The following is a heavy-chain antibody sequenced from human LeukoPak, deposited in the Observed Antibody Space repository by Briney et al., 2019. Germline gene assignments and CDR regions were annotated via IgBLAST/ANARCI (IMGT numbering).Heavy chain of an antibody. CDR1: GFTFSSYR. Sequence: KPGGSLRLSCAASGFTFSSYRMNWVRQAPGKGLEWVSSISSSSSYIYYADSVKGRFTISRDNAKNSLYLQMNSLRAEDTAVYYCARESKTLENYLQHWGQGTLVTVSS. V-gene: IGHV3-21*01. D-gene: IGHD1-7*01. CDR3: ARESKTLENYLQH. J-gene: IGHJ1*01. CDR2: ISSSSSYI.